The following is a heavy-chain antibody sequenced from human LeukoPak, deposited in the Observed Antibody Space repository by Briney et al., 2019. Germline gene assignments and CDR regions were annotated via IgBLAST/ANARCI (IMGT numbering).Heavy chain of an antibody. J-gene: IGHJ4*02. D-gene: IGHD3-22*01. CDR1: GYTFTGYY. CDR3: ARDVDYYDRSGINDY. Sequence: ASVKVSCKASGYTFTGYYMHWVRQAPGQGLEWMGRINPNSGGTNYAQKFQGRVTMTRDTSISTAYMELSRLRSDDTAVYYCARDVDYYDRSGINDYWGQGTLVTVSS. CDR2: INPNSGGT. V-gene: IGHV1-2*06.